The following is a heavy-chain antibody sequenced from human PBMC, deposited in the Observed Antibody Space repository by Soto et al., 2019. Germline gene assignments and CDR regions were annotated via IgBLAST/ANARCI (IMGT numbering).Heavy chain of an antibody. J-gene: IGHJ4*02. CDR2: IYYSGST. V-gene: IGHV4-39*01. Sequence: QLQLQELGPGLVKPSETLSLTCTVSGGSISSSSYYWGWIRQPPGKGLEWIGSIYYSGSTYYNPSLKSRVTISVDTSKNQFSLKLSSVTAADTAVYYCARHTRLAYNDYWGQGTLVTVSS. CDR1: GGSISSSSYY. D-gene: IGHD6-19*01. CDR3: ARHTRLAYNDY.